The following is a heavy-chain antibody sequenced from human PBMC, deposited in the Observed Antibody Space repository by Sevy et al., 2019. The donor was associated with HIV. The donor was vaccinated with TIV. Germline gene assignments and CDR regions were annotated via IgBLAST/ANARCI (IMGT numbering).Heavy chain of an antibody. V-gene: IGHV3-30*18. Sequence: GGSLRLSCAASGFTFSTYGMLWVRQAPGKGLEWVAVISYDGFKTYYADSMKGRFTISRDNSKNTLYLQMNSLRVEDTALYFCAKDGGWYNYAPSDYWGLGTLVTVSS. CDR3: AKDGGWYNYAPSDY. CDR1: GFTFSTYG. D-gene: IGHD1-1*01. CDR2: ISYDGFKT. J-gene: IGHJ4*02.